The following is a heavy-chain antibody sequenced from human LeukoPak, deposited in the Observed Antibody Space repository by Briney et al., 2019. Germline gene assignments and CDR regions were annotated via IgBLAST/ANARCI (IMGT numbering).Heavy chain of an antibody. CDR2: ISYDGSNK. Sequence: GGSLRLSCAASGFTFSSYGMHWVRQAPGKGLEWVAVISYDGSNKYYADSVKGRFTISRDNSKNTLYLQMNSLRAEDTAVYYCAKDLGPPPYDFWSGYKDYYYYDMDVWGQGTTVTVSS. J-gene: IGHJ6*02. CDR1: GFTFSSYG. CDR3: AKDLGPPPYDFWSGYKDYYYYDMDV. D-gene: IGHD3-3*01. V-gene: IGHV3-30*18.